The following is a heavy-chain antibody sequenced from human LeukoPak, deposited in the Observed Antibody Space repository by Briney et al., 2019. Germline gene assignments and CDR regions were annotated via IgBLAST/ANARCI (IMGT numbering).Heavy chain of an antibody. J-gene: IGHJ4*02. CDR3: ASSKDHYCHY. CDR1: GFRFSDSW. V-gene: IGHV3-7*05. CDR2: VHEDAGEK. Sequence: GGSLRLSCAASGFRFSDSWMTWVRQTPGKGLQWVASVHEDAGEKQYVESVRGRFTISRDNAKNSLYLQMNSLRVEDTAVYCCASSKDHYCHYWGRGTLVTVSS.